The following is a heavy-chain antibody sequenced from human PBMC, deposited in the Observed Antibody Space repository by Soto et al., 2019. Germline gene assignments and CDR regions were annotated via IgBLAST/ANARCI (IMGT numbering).Heavy chain of an antibody. V-gene: IGHV3-74*01. D-gene: IGHD7-27*01. CDR3: VRAGANDF. J-gene: IGHJ4*02. CDR2: ISDDGGST. CDR1: GFTFSNYW. Sequence: EVQLVESGGGLVQPGGSLRLSCAASGFTFSNYWMHWVRQAPGKGLVWVSRISDDGGSTTYADSVKGRFTISRDNAKNMLYLQMHSLRAEDTAVYYCVRAGANDFWGQGTLVTVSS.